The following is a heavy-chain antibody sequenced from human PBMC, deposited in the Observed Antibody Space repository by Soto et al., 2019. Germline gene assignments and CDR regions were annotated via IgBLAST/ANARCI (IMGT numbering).Heavy chain of an antibody. D-gene: IGHD2-2*01. V-gene: IGHV1-69*12. CDR3: ARVNWAALVPAAISYYYSYGMDV. CDR1: GGTFSSYA. J-gene: IGHJ6*02. Sequence: QVQLVQSGAEVKKPGSSVKVSCKASGGTFSSYAISWVRQAPGQGLEWMGGIIPIFGTANYAQKFQGRVTITADESTSTAYMELSSLRSEDTAVYYCARVNWAALVPAAISYYYSYGMDVWGQGTTVTVSS. CDR2: IIPIFGTA.